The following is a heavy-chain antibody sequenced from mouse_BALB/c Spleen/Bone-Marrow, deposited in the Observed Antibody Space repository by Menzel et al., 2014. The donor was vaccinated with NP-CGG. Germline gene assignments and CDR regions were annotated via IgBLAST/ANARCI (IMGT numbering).Heavy chain of an antibody. J-gene: IGHJ2*01. CDR1: GFTFSSYG. Sequence: EVQRVESGGGLVQPGGSLKLSCAASGFTFSSYGMSWARQTPDKRLELVATINSNGGSTYYPDSVKGRFTISRDTAKNTLYLQMSSLKSEETAMYYCVRGNYGNYVDYFDFWGQGTTLTVSS. CDR3: VRGNYGNYVDYFDF. V-gene: IGHV5-6-3*01. CDR2: INSNGGST. D-gene: IGHD2-1*01.